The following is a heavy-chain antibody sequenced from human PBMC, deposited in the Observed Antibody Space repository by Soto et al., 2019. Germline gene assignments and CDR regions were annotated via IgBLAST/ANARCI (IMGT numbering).Heavy chain of an antibody. Sequence: GASVKVSCKASGGTFSSYTISWVRQAPGQGLEWMGRIIPILGIANYAQKFQGRVTITADKSTSTAYMELSSLRSEDTAVYYCARQSNFRGYFEYWGQGTLVTVSS. CDR1: GGTFSSYT. V-gene: IGHV1-69*02. D-gene: IGHD4-4*01. J-gene: IGHJ4*02. CDR2: IIPILGIA. CDR3: ARQSNFRGYFEY.